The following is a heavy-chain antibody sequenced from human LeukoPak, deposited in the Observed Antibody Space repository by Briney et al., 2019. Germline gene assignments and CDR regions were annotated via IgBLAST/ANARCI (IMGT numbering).Heavy chain of an antibody. CDR1: GFTFNTYT. V-gene: IGHV3-21*06. Sequence: GGSLRLSCAASGFTFNTYTMSWVRQAPGKGLEWVSSISSRSNYIYYADSLKGRFTISRDNAENSLYLQMNSPRAEDTAVYYCARDFSYGSGSNWGQGTLVTVSS. J-gene: IGHJ4*02. CDR3: ARDFSYGSGSN. CDR2: ISSRSNYI. D-gene: IGHD3-10*01.